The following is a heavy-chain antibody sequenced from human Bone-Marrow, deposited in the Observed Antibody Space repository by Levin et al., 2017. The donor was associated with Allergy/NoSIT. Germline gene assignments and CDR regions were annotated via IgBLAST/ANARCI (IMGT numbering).Heavy chain of an antibody. CDR1: GFTFTTYG. V-gene: IGHV3-23*01. CDR2: IRSSGST. CDR3: AGQSRGGY. Sequence: GGSLRLSCAASGFTFTTYGMNWVRQAPGKGLEWVSTIRSSGSTYYADSVKGRFTVSRDNSKNTLYLQMNSLRAEDTAVYYCAGQSRGGYWGQGTPVTVSS. J-gene: IGHJ4*02. D-gene: IGHD3-10*01.